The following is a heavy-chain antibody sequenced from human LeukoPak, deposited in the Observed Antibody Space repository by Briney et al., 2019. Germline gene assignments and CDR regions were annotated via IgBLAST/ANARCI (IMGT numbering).Heavy chain of an antibody. CDR1: GFTFSSYS. Sequence: GGSLRLSCAASGFTFSSYSMNWVRQAPGKGLEWVSYISSSSSTIYYADSVKGRFTISRDNAKNSLYLQMNSLRAEDTAVYYCARAPLYCSSTSCYPLYAFDIWGQGTMVTVFS. V-gene: IGHV3-48*01. D-gene: IGHD2-2*01. CDR2: ISSSSSTI. J-gene: IGHJ3*02. CDR3: ARAPLYCSSTSCYPLYAFDI.